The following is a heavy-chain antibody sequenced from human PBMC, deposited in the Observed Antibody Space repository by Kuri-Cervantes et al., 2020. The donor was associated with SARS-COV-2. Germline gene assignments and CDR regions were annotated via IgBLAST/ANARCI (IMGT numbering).Heavy chain of an antibody. CDR3: AKDLAYGDYAGDY. Sequence: GGSLRLSCAASGFTFSDYYMSWIRQAPGKGLEWVSYISSSSSYTNYADSVKGRFTISRDNAKNSLYLQMNSLRAEDTAVYYCAKDLAYGDYAGDYWGQGTLVTVSS. D-gene: IGHD4-17*01. V-gene: IGHV3-11*05. CDR2: ISSSSSYT. J-gene: IGHJ4*02. CDR1: GFTFSDYY.